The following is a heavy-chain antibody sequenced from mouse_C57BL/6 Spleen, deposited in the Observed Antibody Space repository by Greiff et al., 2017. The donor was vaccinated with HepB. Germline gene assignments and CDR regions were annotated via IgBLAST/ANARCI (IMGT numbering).Heavy chain of an antibody. CDR1: GFTFSSYA. Sequence: EVQRVESGEGLVKPGGSLKLSCAASGFTFSSYAMSWVRQTPEKRLEWVAYISSGGDYIYYADTVKGRFTISRDNARNTLYLQMSSLKSEDTAMYYCTRGGGLQAWFAYWGQGTLVTVSA. J-gene: IGHJ3*01. CDR3: TRGGGLQAWFAY. CDR2: ISSGGDYI. V-gene: IGHV5-9-1*02. D-gene: IGHD2-4*01.